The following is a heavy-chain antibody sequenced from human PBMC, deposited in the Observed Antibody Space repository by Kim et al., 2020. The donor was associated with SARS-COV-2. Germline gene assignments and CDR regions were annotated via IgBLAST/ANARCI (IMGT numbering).Heavy chain of an antibody. CDR3: ARDPSFYYFDY. Sequence: TNYAQKFQGGVTMTRDTSISTAYMELNRLRSDDTAVYYCARDPSFYYFDYWGQGTLVTVSS. J-gene: IGHJ4*02. V-gene: IGHV1-2*02. CDR2: T. D-gene: IGHD3-3*02.